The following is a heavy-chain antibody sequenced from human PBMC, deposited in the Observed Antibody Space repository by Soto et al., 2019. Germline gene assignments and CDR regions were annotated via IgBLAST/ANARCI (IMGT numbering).Heavy chain of an antibody. D-gene: IGHD6-13*01. J-gene: IGHJ4*02. Sequence: EVHLVESGGGLVQPGRSLRLSCAASGFIFDDYAMHWVRQAPGKGLEWVSGISWNSGSIHYADSVKGRFTISRDNAKNPLFLQMNSLRAEDTALYYCTGGSGWSDKKHYFDYWAQGPQFSVSS. V-gene: IGHV3-9*01. CDR1: GFIFDDYA. CDR3: TGGSGWSDKKHYFDY. CDR2: ISWNSGSI.